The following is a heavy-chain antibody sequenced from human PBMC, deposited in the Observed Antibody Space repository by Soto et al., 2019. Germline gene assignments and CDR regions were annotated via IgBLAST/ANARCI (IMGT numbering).Heavy chain of an antibody. CDR1: GFTFSSYG. Sequence: ESGGGVVQPGRSLRLSCAASGFTFSSYGMHWVRQAPGKGLEWVAVISYDGSNKYYADSVKGRFTISRDNSKNTLYLQMNSLRAEDTAVYYCAKGTGYSSGWCDYWGQGTLVTVSS. D-gene: IGHD6-19*01. J-gene: IGHJ4*02. V-gene: IGHV3-30*18. CDR3: AKGTGYSSGWCDY. CDR2: ISYDGSNK.